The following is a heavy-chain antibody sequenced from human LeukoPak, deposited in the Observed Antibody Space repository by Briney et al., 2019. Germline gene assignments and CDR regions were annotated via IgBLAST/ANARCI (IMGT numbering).Heavy chain of an antibody. CDR3: ARGYCSSTSCFYYFDY. D-gene: IGHD2-2*01. V-gene: IGHV1-2*02. CDR2: INPNSGGT. CDR1: GYTFTGYY. Sequence: ASVKVSCKASGYTFTGYYMHWVRQAPGQGLEWMGWINPNSGGTNYAQKFQGRVTMTRDTSISTAYMELSRLRSDDTAVYYCARGYCSSTSCFYYFDYWGLGSLVTVSS. J-gene: IGHJ4*02.